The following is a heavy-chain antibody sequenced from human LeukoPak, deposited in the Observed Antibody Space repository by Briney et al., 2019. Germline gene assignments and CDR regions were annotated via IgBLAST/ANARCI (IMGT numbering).Heavy chain of an antibody. J-gene: IGHJ4*02. CDR2: ISSSGGST. CDR3: VKAHDYDV. D-gene: IGHD3-16*01. V-gene: IGHV3-23*01. Sequence: GGSLRLSCAASGFTFSSYAMSWVRQAPGKGLEWVSVISSSGGSTNYADSVKGRFTISRDNSQNTLYLQMNRLRAEDTAAYYCVKAHDYDVWGQGTLVTVSS. CDR1: GFTFSSYA.